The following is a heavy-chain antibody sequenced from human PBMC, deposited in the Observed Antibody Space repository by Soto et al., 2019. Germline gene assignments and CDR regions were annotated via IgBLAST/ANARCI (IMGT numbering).Heavy chain of an antibody. J-gene: IGHJ4*02. Sequence: QITLKESGPTLVKPTQPLTLTCTLSGLSLSTSGVAVGWIRQPPGKALEWLALIYWDDDKRYSPSPKSRLTPPKNSAKNQVVLTMTNMDPVDTATYYCAHRRPGTDCDYWGQGTLVTVSS. CDR1: GLSLSTSGVA. CDR2: IYWDDDK. D-gene: IGHD2-2*01. V-gene: IGHV2-5*02. CDR3: AHRRPGTDCDY.